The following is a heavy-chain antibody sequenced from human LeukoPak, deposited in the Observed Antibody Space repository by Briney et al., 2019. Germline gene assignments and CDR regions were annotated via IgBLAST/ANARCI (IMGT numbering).Heavy chain of an antibody. D-gene: IGHD2-2*01. Sequence: SVNVSCTASGGTFSSYAISWVRQAPGQGLEWMGGIIPIFGTANYAQKFQGRVTITADESTSTAYMELSSLRSEDTAVYYCARDYGSTSRSHYYWGQGTLVTVSS. CDR3: ARDYGSTSRSHYY. V-gene: IGHV1-69*13. CDR2: IIPIFGTA. CDR1: GGTFSSYA. J-gene: IGHJ4*02.